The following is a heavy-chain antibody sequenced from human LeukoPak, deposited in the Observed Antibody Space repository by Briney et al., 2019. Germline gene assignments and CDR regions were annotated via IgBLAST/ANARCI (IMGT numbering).Heavy chain of an antibody. Sequence: GGSLRLSCEASGFTFSNYAMSWVRQAPGKGLEWVSGISGRGDTTYYADSVKGRFTISRDSSKNTLYLQMNSLRAEDTSIYYCARXXXXYMGIYFCLDVWGQGTTVTVSS. CDR1: GFTFSNYA. V-gene: IGHV3-23*01. CDR2: ISGRGDTT. J-gene: IGHJ6*02. D-gene: IGHD7-27*01. CDR3: ARXXXXYMGIYFCLDV.